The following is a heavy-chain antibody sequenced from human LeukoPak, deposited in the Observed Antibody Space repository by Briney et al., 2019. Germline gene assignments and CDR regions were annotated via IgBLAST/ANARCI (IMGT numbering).Heavy chain of an antibody. J-gene: IGHJ4*02. V-gene: IGHV3-49*04. CDR1: GFTFGDYG. Sequence: GGSLRLSCTTSGFTFGDYGMSWVRQAPGKGLEWVGFIRSKASGGTTEYAASVKGRFTISRDDSKSIAYLQMNSLKTEDTAVYYCTPDRYYHSSGHPRAHGYWGQGTLVTVSS. CDR3: TPDRYYHSSGHPRAHGY. D-gene: IGHD3-22*01. CDR2: IRSKASGGTT.